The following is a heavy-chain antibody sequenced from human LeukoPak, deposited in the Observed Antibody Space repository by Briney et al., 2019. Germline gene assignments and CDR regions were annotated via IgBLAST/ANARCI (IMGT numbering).Heavy chain of an antibody. D-gene: IGHD3-22*01. Sequence: GGSLRLSCAASGFTFRSYAMSWVRQAPGKGLEWVSAIIGSGGSTYYADSVEGRFTISRDNSKNTLYLQMNSLRAEDAAVYYCAKDARITMIVVVLASAFDIWGQGTMVTVSS. V-gene: IGHV3-23*01. CDR1: GFTFRSYA. J-gene: IGHJ3*02. CDR2: IIGSGGST. CDR3: AKDARITMIVVVLASAFDI.